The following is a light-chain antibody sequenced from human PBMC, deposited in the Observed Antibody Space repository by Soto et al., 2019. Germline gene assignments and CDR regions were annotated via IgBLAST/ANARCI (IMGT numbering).Light chain of an antibody. V-gene: IGKV3-20*01. CDR2: GAS. Sequence: ETVLTQSLGTLSLSPGERVTLSCRASQSVSSSYLAWYHQKPGQAPRLFVYGASRRATGVPDRFSGGGSGADFTLTISRLQPDDFAVYYCQHYGSSLTFGGGNKVEIK. CDR3: QHYGSSLT. J-gene: IGKJ4*01. CDR1: QSVSSSY.